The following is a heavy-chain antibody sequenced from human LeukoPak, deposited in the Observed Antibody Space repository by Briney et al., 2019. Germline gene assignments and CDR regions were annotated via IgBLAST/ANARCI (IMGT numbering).Heavy chain of an antibody. CDR2: ISSRSSTI. J-gene: IGHJ4*02. CDR3: ARANSSSWYRGGYYFHY. V-gene: IGHV3-48*01. D-gene: IGHD6-13*01. Sequence: GGSLRLSCAASGFTFSSYEMNWVRQAPGKGLEWVSYISSRSSTIYYADSVKGRFTISRDNAKNSLYLQMNSLRAEDTAVYYCARANSSSWYRGGYYFHYWGQGTLVTVSS. CDR1: GFTFSSYE.